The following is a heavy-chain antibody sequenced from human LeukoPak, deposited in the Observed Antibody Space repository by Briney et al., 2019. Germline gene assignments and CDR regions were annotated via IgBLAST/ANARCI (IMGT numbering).Heavy chain of an antibody. D-gene: IGHD6-13*01. CDR1: GGSISSYY. V-gene: IGHV4-59*01. Sequence: SETLSLTCTVSGGSISSYYWSWIRQPPGKGLEWIGYIYYSGSTNYNPSLKSRVTISVDTSKNQFSLKLSSVTAADTAVYYCARGRSGSRSYYYYMDVWGKGTTVTISS. J-gene: IGHJ6*03. CDR2: IYYSGST. CDR3: ARGRSGSRSYYYYMDV.